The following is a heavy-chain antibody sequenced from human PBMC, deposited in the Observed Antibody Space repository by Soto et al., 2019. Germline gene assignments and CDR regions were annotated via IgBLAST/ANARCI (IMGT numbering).Heavy chain of an antibody. CDR1: GGSISSYY. D-gene: IGHD3-10*01. J-gene: IGHJ4*02. Sequence: QVQLQESGPGLVKPSETLSLTCTVSGGSISSYYWTWVRQPPGKGLEWIGYIYYSGSTNYNSSLKSRVTISVDTSKNQFSLKLSSVTAADTAVYYCARTYYYGSGSYVYFDYWGQGTLVTVSS. CDR2: IYYSGST. V-gene: IGHV4-59*08. CDR3: ARTYYYGSGSYVYFDY.